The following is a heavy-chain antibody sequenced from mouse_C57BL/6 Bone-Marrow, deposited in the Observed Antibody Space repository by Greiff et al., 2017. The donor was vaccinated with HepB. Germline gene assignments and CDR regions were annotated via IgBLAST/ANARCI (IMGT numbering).Heavy chain of an antibody. Sequence: VKLQQSGPGLVQPSQSLSITCTVSGFSLTSYGVDWVRQSPGKGLEWLGVIWGVGSTNYNSALKSRLSISKDNSKSQVFLKMNSLQTDDTAMYYCASGGLRRGGNYWGQGTTLTVSS. V-gene: IGHV2-6*01. D-gene: IGHD2-4*01. CDR1: GFSLTSYG. CDR2: IWGVGST. CDR3: ASGGLRRGGNY. J-gene: IGHJ2*01.